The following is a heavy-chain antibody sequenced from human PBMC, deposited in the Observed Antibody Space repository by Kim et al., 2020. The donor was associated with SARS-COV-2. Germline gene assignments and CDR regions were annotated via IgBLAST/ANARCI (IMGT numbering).Heavy chain of an antibody. Sequence: SVKVSCKASGGTFSSYAISWVRQAPEQGLEWMGGIIPIFGTANYAQKFQGRVTITADESTSTAYMELSSLRSEDTAVYYCARGSSIAAPNGVYWGQGTLVTVSS. J-gene: IGHJ4*02. V-gene: IGHV1-69*13. CDR3: ARGSSIAAPNGVY. CDR2: IIPIFGTA. D-gene: IGHD6-6*01. CDR1: GGTFSSYA.